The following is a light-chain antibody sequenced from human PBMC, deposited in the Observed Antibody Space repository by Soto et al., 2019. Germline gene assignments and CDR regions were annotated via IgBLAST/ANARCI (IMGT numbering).Light chain of an antibody. Sequence: QSVLTQSSSASASLGSSVKLTCTLSSGHSSYIIAWHQQQPGKAPRYLMKLEGSGSYNKGSGVPDRFSGSSSGADRYLTISNLQSEDEADYYCETWDSNTHVAFGGGTKLTVL. CDR2: LEGSGSY. V-gene: IGLV4-60*03. CDR1: SGHSSYI. CDR3: ETWDSNTHVA. J-gene: IGLJ2*01.